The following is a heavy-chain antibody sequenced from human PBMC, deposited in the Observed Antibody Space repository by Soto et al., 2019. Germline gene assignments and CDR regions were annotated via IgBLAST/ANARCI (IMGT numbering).Heavy chain of an antibody. CDR2: IYYNGST. CDR3: ARDRTARASGYPLSPPYYYYVMDV. D-gene: IGHD5-12*01. V-gene: IGHV4-59*01. J-gene: IGHJ6*02. CDR1: GGSISSYC. Sequence: QVQLQESAPGLVKPSETLSLTCTVSGGSISSYCWSWIRQPPGKGMEWIGYIYYNGSTNYNPSLKCRVTISVDTSKNQFPRKLSSVPAADTAVYYCARDRTARASGYPLSPPYYYYVMDVWGQGTAVTVSS.